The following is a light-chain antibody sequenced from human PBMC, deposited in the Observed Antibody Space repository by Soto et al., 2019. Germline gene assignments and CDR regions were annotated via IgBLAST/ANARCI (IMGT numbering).Light chain of an antibody. CDR1: ASDVGGYNY. Sequence: QSALTQPASVSGSPGQSITISCTGTASDVGGYNYVSWYQQHPGKVPKLMIFEVSNRPSGVSPRFSGSKSGNTASLTISGLQAEDEADYYCSSYTSSSTYVFGTGTKLTVL. V-gene: IGLV2-14*01. J-gene: IGLJ1*01. CDR3: SSYTSSSTYV. CDR2: EVS.